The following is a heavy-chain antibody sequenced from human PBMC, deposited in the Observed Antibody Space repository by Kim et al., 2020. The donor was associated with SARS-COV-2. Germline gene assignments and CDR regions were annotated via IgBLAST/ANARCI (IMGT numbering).Heavy chain of an antibody. CDR3: ARGVGATTNNWFDP. V-gene: IGHV3-21*01. J-gene: IGHJ5*02. Sequence: ADSVKGRFTISRDNAKNSLYLQMNSRRAEDTAVYYCARGVGATTNNWFDPWGQGTLVTVSS. D-gene: IGHD1-26*01.